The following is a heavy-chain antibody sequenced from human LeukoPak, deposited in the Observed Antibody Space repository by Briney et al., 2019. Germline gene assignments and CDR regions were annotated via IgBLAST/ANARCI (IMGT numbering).Heavy chain of an antibody. CDR2: IDNDGSST. V-gene: IGHV3-74*01. CDR1: GFTFSSYW. D-gene: IGHD6-19*01. J-gene: IGHJ4*02. CDR3: ASPKVAG. Sequence: PGGSLRPSCAASGFTFSSYWMHWVRQAPGKGLVWVSHIDNDGSSTNYADSVKGRFTISRDNAKNTLYLQMNSLRAEDTAVYYCASPKVAGWGQGTLVTVSS.